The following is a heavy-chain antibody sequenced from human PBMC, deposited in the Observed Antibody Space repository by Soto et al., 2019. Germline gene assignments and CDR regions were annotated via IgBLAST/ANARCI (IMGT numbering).Heavy chain of an antibody. Sequence: QVQLQESGPGLVKPSGTLSLTCTVSGGSISTYYWSWIRQPPGKGLEWIGYIYYGGSANYNPSLKSRVTISVDTSKKQFSLELSSVTAADTAVYYCARGGHCTNGVCSALDYWGQGTLVTVSS. V-gene: IGHV4-59*08. CDR1: GGSISTYY. J-gene: IGHJ4*02. CDR2: IYYGGSA. CDR3: ARGGHCTNGVCSALDY. D-gene: IGHD2-8*01.